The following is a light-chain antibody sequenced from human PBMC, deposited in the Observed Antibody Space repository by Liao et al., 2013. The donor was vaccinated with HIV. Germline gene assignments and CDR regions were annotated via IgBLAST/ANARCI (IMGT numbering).Light chain of an antibody. CDR1: IIVTKR. V-gene: IGLV3-21*01. Sequence: SYVLTQPPSLSVAPGGTARITCGGDIIVTKRVHWYQQKPGQAPVLVISYDSDRPSGIPERFSGSNSGSTATLTISSVEAGDEADYFCQVFDSSSDHYFFGTGTTVTVL. CDR3: QVFDSSSDHYF. J-gene: IGLJ1*01. CDR2: YDS.